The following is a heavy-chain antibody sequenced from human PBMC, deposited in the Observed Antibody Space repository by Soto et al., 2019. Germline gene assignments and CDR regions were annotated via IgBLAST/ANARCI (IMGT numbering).Heavy chain of an antibody. V-gene: IGHV3-30-3*01. J-gene: IGHJ5*02. Sequence: GGSLRLSCAASGFTFSSYAMHWVRQAPGKGLEWVAVISYDGSNKYYADSVKGRFTISRDNSKNTLYLQMNSLRAEDTAVYYCAGDGGYGDYAPGKGLQGWFDPWGQGTLVTVSS. CDR2: ISYDGSNK. CDR3: AGDGGYGDYAPGKGLQGWFDP. CDR1: GFTFSSYA. D-gene: IGHD4-17*01.